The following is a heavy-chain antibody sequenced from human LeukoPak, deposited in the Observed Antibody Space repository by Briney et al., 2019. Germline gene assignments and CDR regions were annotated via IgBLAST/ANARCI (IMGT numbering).Heavy chain of an antibody. CDR3: ARGPSKNYFDF. D-gene: IGHD4-4*01. CDR1: GGSFSGYY. CDR2: INHSGST. J-gene: IGHJ4*02. V-gene: IGHV4-34*01. Sequence: SETLSLTCAVYGGSFSGYYWSWIRQPPGKGLEWIGEINHSGSTNYNPSLKSRVTISVDTSKNQFSLKLSSVTAEDTAVYYCARGPSKNYFDFWGQGTLVTVSS.